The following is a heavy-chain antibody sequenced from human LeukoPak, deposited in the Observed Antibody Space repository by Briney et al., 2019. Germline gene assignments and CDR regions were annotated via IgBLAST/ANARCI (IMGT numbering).Heavy chain of an antibody. V-gene: IGHV3-21*04. D-gene: IGHD6-19*01. CDR1: GFTSRSYT. CDR3: AKGGGYSSGWFLDY. CDR2: ISTSSTYI. J-gene: IGHJ4*02. Sequence: GGSLRLSCAASGFTSRSYTMNWVRQAPGKGLEWVSSISTSSTYIYSTASVKGRFTVSRDNAKNSLYLQMNSLRAEDTAVYYCAKGGGYSSGWFLDYWGQGTLVTVSS.